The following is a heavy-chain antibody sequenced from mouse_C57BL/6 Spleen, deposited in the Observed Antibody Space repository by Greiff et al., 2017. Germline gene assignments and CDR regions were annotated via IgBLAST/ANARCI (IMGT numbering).Heavy chain of an antibody. CDR2: INPYNGDT. Sequence: EVKVVESGPELVKPGDSVKISCKASGYSFTGYFMNWVMQSHGKSLEWIGRINPYNGDTFYNQKFKGKATLTVNKSSSTAHMELRSLTSEDSAVXYCARSEGTVVATEDYFDYWGQGTTLTVSS. D-gene: IGHD1-1*01. CDR1: GYSFTGYF. CDR3: ARSEGTVVATEDYFDY. J-gene: IGHJ2*01. V-gene: IGHV1-20*01.